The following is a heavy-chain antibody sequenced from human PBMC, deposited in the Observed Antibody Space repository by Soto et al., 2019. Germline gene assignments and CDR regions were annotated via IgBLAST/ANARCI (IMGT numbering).Heavy chain of an antibody. Sequence: ASVKVSCKASGYTFTSYYMHWVRQAPGQGLEWMGWINPNSGGTNYAQKFQGRVTMTRDTSISTAYMELSRLRSDDTAVYYCARDAGGITGNDYWGQGTLVTVSS. CDR3: ARDAGGITGNDY. CDR1: GYTFTSYY. CDR2: INPNSGGT. V-gene: IGHV1-2*02. J-gene: IGHJ4*02. D-gene: IGHD1-20*01.